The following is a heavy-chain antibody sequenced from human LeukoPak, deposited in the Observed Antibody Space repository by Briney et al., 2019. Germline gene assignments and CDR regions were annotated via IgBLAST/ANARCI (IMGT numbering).Heavy chain of an antibody. Sequence: GASVKVSCKVSGSTPTEFSIHWVRQAPGKGLEWMGTFDPEDGETIYTQKFQGRVTMTGDPSTDTAYMELSSLRSEDTAVYYCATQGGRGTAAAGTVYYNGLDVWGQGTTVTVSS. J-gene: IGHJ6*02. CDR1: GSTPTEFS. V-gene: IGHV1-24*01. CDR2: FDPEDGET. D-gene: IGHD6-13*01. CDR3: ATQGGRGTAAAGTVYYNGLDV.